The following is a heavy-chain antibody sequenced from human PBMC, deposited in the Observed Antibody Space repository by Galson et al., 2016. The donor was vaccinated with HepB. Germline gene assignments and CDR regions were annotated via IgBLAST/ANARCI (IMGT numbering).Heavy chain of an antibody. CDR2: IYPGDSDT. Sequence: QSGAEVKTPGESLKISCKASGYTFSNFWIAWMRHRPGKGLEYMGIIYPGDSDTRYNPSFQGHVTISADTSITTAFLQWNSLEPSDTAMYYCARRRPPLVPPSHSNRFDPWGQGTLVTVSS. J-gene: IGHJ5*02. CDR1: GYTFSNFW. D-gene: IGHD6-6*01. CDR3: ARRRPPLVPPSHSNRFDP. V-gene: IGHV5-51*01.